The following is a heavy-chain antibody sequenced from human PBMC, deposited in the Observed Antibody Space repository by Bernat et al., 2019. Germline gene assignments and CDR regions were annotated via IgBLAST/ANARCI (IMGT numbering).Heavy chain of an antibody. Sequence: QVQLVESGGGVVQPGRSLRLSCAASGFTFSSYAVHWVRQAPGKGLGWVAAISYDGSNKYYADSVKGRFTISRDKNTLYLQMNSLRAEDTAVYYCARDRRGTDSGGMDVWGQGTTVTVSS. J-gene: IGHJ6*02. CDR2: ISYDGSNK. CDR3: ARDRRGTDSGGMDV. V-gene: IGHV3-30-3*01. D-gene: IGHD3-16*01. CDR1: GFTFSSYA.